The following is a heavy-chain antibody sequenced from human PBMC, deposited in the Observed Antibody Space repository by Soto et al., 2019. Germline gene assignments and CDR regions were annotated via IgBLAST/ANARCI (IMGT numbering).Heavy chain of an antibody. J-gene: IGHJ4*02. D-gene: IGHD1-26*01. CDR1: GGSFSGFY. Sequence: QVQLQQWGAGLLKPPETLSLTCAVFGGSFSGFYWSWIRQPPGKGLEWIGEINHSGSTNYNPSLKSRVTISVDTSKNQVSLKLSSVTAADTAVYYCARAPRDSGFDCWGQGTLVTVSS. CDR2: INHSGST. CDR3: ARAPRDSGFDC. V-gene: IGHV4-34*01.